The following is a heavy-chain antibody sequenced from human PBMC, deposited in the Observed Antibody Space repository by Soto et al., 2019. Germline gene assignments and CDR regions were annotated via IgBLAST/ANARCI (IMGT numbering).Heavy chain of an antibody. Sequence: GGSLRLSCAASGFTFSSYAMSWVRQAPGKGLEWVSAISGSGGSTYYADSVKGRFTISRDNSKNTLYLQMNSLRAEDTAVYYCAKDLQAENYDSLTGYNPFDYWGQGTLVTVSS. CDR3: AKDLQAENYDSLTGYNPFDY. CDR1: GFTFSSYA. D-gene: IGHD3-9*01. J-gene: IGHJ4*02. V-gene: IGHV3-23*01. CDR2: ISGSGGST.